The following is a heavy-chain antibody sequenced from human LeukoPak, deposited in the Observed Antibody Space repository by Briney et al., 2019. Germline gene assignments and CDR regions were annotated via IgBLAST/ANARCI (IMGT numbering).Heavy chain of an antibody. J-gene: IGHJ4*02. D-gene: IGHD3-22*01. CDR1: GFTFSSYS. V-gene: IGHV3-48*01. CDR2: ISSSSSTI. Sequence: GGSLRLSCAASGFTFSSYSMNWVRQAPGKGLEWVSYISSSSSTIYYADSVKGRFTISRDNAKNSLYLQMNSLRAEDTAVYYCARAHYYDSSGLDFWGQGTLVTVSS. CDR3: ARAHYYDSSGLDF.